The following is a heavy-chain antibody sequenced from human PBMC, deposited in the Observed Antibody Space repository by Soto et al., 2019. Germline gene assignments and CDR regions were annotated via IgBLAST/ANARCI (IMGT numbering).Heavy chain of an antibody. CDR1: GLIVSSNH. CDR3: ARRQNEVPVVDY. D-gene: IGHD1-1*01. CDR2: IYSGGST. V-gene: IGHV3-66*01. J-gene: IGHJ4*02. Sequence: EVQLVESGGGLVQPGGSLRLSCAASGLIVSSNHMNWVRQAPGKGLEWVALIYSGGSTDYADSVKGRFTISRDNSKNTLYLQMNSLRVEDTAVYYCARRQNEVPVVDYWGQGTLVTVSS.